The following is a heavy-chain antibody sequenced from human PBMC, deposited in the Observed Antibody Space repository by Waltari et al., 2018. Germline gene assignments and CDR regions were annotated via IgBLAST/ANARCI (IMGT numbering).Heavy chain of an antibody. CDR3: AAERCSSGSHPNFDY. Sequence: QVQLVQSGAEVKKPGASVKVSCKASGYTFTSYAMHWVRQAPGQRLEWMGWINAGNGNTKYSQKFQGRVTITRDTSASTAYMELSSLRSEDTAVYYCAAERCSSGSHPNFDYWGQGTLVIVSS. CDR2: INAGNGNT. D-gene: IGHD1-26*01. V-gene: IGHV1-3*01. J-gene: IGHJ4*02. CDR1: GYTFTSYA.